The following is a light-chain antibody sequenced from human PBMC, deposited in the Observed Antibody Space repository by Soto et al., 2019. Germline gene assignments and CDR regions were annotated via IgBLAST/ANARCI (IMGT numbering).Light chain of an antibody. CDR2: DAS. J-gene: IGKJ2*01. V-gene: IGKV1-5*01. Sequence: DIQMTQSPSTLSASVGDRVTITCRASQSISRWVAWYQQKPGKAPKLLIYDASSLESGVPSRFSGSGSGTEFTLTISSLQPDDFATFYCQQYNTYSPYTFGQGTMVDIK. CDR1: QSISRW. CDR3: QQYNTYSPYT.